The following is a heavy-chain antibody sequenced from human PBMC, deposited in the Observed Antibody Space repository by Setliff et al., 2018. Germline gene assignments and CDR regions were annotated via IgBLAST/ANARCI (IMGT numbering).Heavy chain of an antibody. CDR2: ISGYTGNT. Sequence: VSCKASGYSLSSYGITWVRQASGQGLEWMGWISGYTGNTNYAQKFQGRVTMTTDTSTNTAHMELKSLRSDDTAVYYCSRLVRYCTTTTCQRASGAELWGQGTLVTVSS. CDR1: GYSLSSYG. D-gene: IGHD2-8*01. V-gene: IGHV1-18*01. CDR3: SRLVRYCTTTTCQRASGAEL. J-gene: IGHJ4*02.